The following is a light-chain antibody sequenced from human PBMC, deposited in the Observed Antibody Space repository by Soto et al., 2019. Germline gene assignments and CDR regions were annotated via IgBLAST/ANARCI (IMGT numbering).Light chain of an antibody. Sequence: EIVLTQSPGTVSLSPGERATLSCRASQSVSSSYLAWYQQKPGQAPRLLIYGASSRATGIPDRFSGSGSGTDFTLTISRLEPEDVAVYYCQQYGRSPYTFGQGTKLEIK. V-gene: IGKV3-20*01. CDR2: GAS. J-gene: IGKJ2*01. CDR3: QQYGRSPYT. CDR1: QSVSSSY.